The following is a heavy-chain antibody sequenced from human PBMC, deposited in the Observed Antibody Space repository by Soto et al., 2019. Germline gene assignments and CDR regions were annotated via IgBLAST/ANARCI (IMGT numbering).Heavy chain of an antibody. D-gene: IGHD1-26*01. Sequence: GGSLRLSCKASGFMFNNSAMTWVRQAPGQGLQWVASVSDNGGSRGGTYYADSVKGRFTISRDNSKNTLYLQLDSLTGADTAVYYCAKAHSGSYFRNWFDPWGQGTLVTVSS. CDR3: AKAHSGSYFRNWFDP. V-gene: IGHV3-23*01. CDR1: GFMFNNSA. J-gene: IGHJ5*02. CDR2: VSDNGGSRGGT.